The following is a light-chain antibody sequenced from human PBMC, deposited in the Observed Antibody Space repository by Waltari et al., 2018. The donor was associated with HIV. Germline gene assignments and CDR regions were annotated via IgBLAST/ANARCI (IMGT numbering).Light chain of an antibody. CDR3: CSFAGSYTLV. CDR2: DVS. Sequence: QSALTQPRSVSGSPGQSVTISCTGTSSDVGGYKYVSWYQQHPGKAPKLMIYDVSKRPSGVPDRFSGSKSGNTASLTISGLQSEDEADYYCCSFAGSYTLVFGGGTKLTVL. V-gene: IGLV2-11*01. J-gene: IGLJ2*01. CDR1: SSDVGGYKY.